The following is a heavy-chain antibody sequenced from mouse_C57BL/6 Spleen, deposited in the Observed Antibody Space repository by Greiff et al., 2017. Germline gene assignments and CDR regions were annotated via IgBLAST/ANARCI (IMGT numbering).Heavy chain of an antibody. D-gene: IGHD2-4*01. Sequence: EVHLVESGGGLVKPGGSLKLSCAASGFTFSDYGMHWVRQAPEKGLEWVAYISSGSSTIYYADTVKGRFTISRDNAKNTLFLQMTSLRSEDTAMYYCARKYYDYGYWYFDVWGTGTTVTVSS. CDR1: GFTFSDYG. V-gene: IGHV5-17*01. J-gene: IGHJ1*03. CDR2: ISSGSSTI. CDR3: ARKYYDYGYWYFDV.